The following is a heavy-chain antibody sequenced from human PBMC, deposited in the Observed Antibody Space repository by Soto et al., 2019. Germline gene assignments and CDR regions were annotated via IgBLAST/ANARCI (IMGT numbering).Heavy chain of an antibody. D-gene: IGHD3-22*01. J-gene: IGHJ4*02. CDR3: AKARYYDSTGHLYYFDY. CDR1: GFTFSSYA. CDR2: ISGSGGST. Sequence: GGSLRLSCAASGFTFSSYAMSWVRQAPGKGLEWVSAISGSGGSTYYADSVKGRFTISRDNSKNTLYLQMNSLRAEDTAVYYCAKARYYDSTGHLYYFDYWGQGTLVIVSS. V-gene: IGHV3-23*01.